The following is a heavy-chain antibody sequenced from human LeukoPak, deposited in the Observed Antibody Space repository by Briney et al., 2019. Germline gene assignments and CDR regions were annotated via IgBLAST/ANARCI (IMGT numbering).Heavy chain of an antibody. V-gene: IGHV1-2*06. D-gene: IGHD7-27*01. CDR3: ARDLASTAHWGFDY. CDR1: GYIFTDYY. Sequence: ASVKVSCKASGYIFTDYYIRWVRQAPGQGLEWMGRINSKSGGTEDAQDFQGRVTMTRDTSINTAYMELSSLISDDTAVYYCARDLASTAHWGFDYWGQGTPVTVSP. J-gene: IGHJ4*02. CDR2: INSKSGGT.